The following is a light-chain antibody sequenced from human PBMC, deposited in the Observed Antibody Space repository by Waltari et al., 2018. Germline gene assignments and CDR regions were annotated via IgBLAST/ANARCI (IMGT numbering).Light chain of an antibody. V-gene: IGLV2-14*03. CDR2: DAN. Sequence: QSALSQPASVSGSPGQSITISRTGSSSDVGGDDCVSWYQYHPGQAPMAIIYDANNRPSGVSDRFSGSKSGNTASLTISGLQAEDEANYYCCSQSSYNGVIFGGGTKLTVL. CDR1: SSDVGGDDC. CDR3: CSQSSYNGVI. J-gene: IGLJ2*01.